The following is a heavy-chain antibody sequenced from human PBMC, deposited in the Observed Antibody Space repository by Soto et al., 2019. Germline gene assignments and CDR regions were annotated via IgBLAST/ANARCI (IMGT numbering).Heavy chain of an antibody. CDR2: IYASGST. CDR3: ARARDCSSTSCFDDEVDSFDY. J-gene: IGHJ4*02. CDR1: GGSISSYY. V-gene: IGHV4-4*07. Sequence: PSETLSLTCTVSGGSISSYYWSWIRQPAGKGLEWIGRIYASGSTNYNPSLKSRVTMSVDTSKNQFSLKLSSLTAADKAVYYCARARDCSSTSCFDDEVDSFDYWGQGTLVTVSS. D-gene: IGHD2-2*01.